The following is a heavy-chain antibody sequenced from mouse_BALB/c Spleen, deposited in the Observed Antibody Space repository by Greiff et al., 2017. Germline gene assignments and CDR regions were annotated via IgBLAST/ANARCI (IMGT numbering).Heavy chain of an antibody. V-gene: IGHV5-9-4*01. CDR1: GFTFSSYA. Sequence: EVKVVESGGGLVKPGGSLKLSCAASGFTFSSYAMSWVRQSPEKRLEWVAEISSGGSYTYYPDTVTGRFTISRDNAKNTLYLEMSSLRSEDTAMYYCARDGSSGYDAMDYWGQGTSVTVSS. J-gene: IGHJ4*01. CDR3: ARDGSSGYDAMDY. CDR2: ISSGGSYT. D-gene: IGHD3-1*01.